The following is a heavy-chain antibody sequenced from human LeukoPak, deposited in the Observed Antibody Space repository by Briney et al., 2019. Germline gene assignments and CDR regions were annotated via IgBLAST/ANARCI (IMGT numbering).Heavy chain of an antibody. Sequence: PSETLSLTCAVSGYSISSGYYWGWIWQPPGKGLEWIGSIYHSGSTYYNPSLKSRVTISVDTSKNQFSLKLSSVTAADTAVYYCARVVGSSSPTYFDYWGQGTLVTVSS. CDR1: GYSISSGYY. CDR3: ARVVGSSSPTYFDY. V-gene: IGHV4-38-2*01. D-gene: IGHD6-13*01. CDR2: IYHSGST. J-gene: IGHJ4*02.